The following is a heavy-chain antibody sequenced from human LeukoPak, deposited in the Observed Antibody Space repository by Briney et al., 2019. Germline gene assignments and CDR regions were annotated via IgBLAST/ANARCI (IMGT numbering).Heavy chain of an antibody. CDR1: GDSISSSRFY. CDR3: ARPFGGNSKFDY. CDR2: IHYSVST. Sequence: SETLSLTCTVSGDSISSSRFYWGWIRQPPGKWLEWIGSIHYSVSTHYNPSLKSRVPLSVDTSKSQFSLRLTSVTAADTAVYFCARPFGGNSKFDYWGQGTLVTVSS. J-gene: IGHJ4*02. V-gene: IGHV4-39*01. D-gene: IGHD4-23*01.